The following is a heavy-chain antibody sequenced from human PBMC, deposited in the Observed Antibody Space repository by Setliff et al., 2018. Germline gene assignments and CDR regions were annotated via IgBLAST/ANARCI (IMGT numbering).Heavy chain of an antibody. CDR2: IIPIFGTA. Sequence: SVKVSCKASGGTFSSYAISWVRQAPGQGLEWMGRIIPIFGTANYAQKFQGRVTITADKSTSTAYMELSSLRSEDTAVYYCAREGLIADTTYYYYYYMDVWGKGTSVTVSS. J-gene: IGHJ6*03. D-gene: IGHD2-21*01. CDR1: GGTFSSYA. CDR3: AREGLIADTTYYYYYYMDV. V-gene: IGHV1-69*06.